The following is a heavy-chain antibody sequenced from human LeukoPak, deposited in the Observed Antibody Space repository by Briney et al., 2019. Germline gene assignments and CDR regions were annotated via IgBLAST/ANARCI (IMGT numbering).Heavy chain of an antibody. Sequence: SETLSLTCAVYGGSFSGYYWSWIRQPPGKGLEWIGEINHSGSTNYNPSLKSRVTISVDTSKNQFSLKLSSVTAADTAVYYCARINYYGSGSYYKNFDYWGQGTLVTVSS. CDR1: GGSFSGYY. D-gene: IGHD3-10*01. V-gene: IGHV4-34*01. CDR2: INHSGST. J-gene: IGHJ4*02. CDR3: ARINYYGSGSYYKNFDY.